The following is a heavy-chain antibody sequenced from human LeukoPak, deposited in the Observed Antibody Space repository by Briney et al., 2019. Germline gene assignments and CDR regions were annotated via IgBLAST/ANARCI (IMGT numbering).Heavy chain of an antibody. Sequence: ASVKVSCKASGYTFTSHAMNWVRQAPGQGLEWMGWINTNTGNPTYAQGFTGRFVFSLDTSVSTAYLQISSLKAEDTAVYYCAGVHSSSWRDYYYYGMDVWGQGTTVTVSS. CDR1: GYTFTSHA. J-gene: IGHJ6*02. CDR2: INTNTGNP. V-gene: IGHV7-4-1*02. CDR3: AGVHSSSWRDYYYYGMDV. D-gene: IGHD6-13*01.